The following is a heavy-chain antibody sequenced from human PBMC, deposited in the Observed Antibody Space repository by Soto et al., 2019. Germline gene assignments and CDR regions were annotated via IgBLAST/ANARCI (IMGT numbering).Heavy chain of an antibody. Sequence: SYILVPTSAVSYGSINNYFCNVRRHPAGKGLEWIGRIDNSGSTNYNPSLKSRITMSADTSRNQFSLKLNSVTAADTAVYYCARGGQDFWSGPFDYWGQGALVTVS. CDR3: ARGGQDFWSGPFDY. D-gene: IGHD3-3*01. V-gene: IGHV4-4*07. J-gene: IGHJ4*02. CDR2: IDNSGST. CDR1: YGSINNYF.